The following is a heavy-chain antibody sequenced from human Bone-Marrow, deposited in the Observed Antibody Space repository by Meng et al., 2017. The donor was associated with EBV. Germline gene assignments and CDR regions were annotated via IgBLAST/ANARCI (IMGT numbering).Heavy chain of an antibody. CDR2: IYNSGRT. J-gene: IGHJ4*02. D-gene: IGHD2/OR15-2a*01. CDR3: ARAIDFDY. CDR1: GGSINSYY. Sequence: QVQLQESGPGLVKPSETLSLTCTVSGGSINSYYWSWIRQPPGKGLEWIGYIYNSGRTNYNPSLKSRVTISVDTFKNQFSLKLSSVTAADTAVYYCARAIDFDYWGQGALVTVSS. V-gene: IGHV4-59*01.